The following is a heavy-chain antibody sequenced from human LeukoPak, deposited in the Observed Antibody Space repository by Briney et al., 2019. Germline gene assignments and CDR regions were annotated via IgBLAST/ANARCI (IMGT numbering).Heavy chain of an antibody. D-gene: IGHD3-10*01. V-gene: IGHV4-59*01. J-gene: IGHJ3*02. Sequence: PSETLSLTCTVSGASISSYYWSWIRQPPGKGLEWIGYIYYSGSTNYNPSLKSRVTLSVDTSKNQFSLKLSSVTAADTAVYYCARPNMVRGVRAFDIWGQGTMVTVSS. CDR3: ARPNMVRGVRAFDI. CDR2: IYYSGST. CDR1: GASISSYY.